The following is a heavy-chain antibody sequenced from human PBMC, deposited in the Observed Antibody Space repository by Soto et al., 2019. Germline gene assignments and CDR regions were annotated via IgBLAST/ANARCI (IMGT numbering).Heavy chain of an antibody. J-gene: IGHJ6*02. Sequence: EVQLLESGGGLVQPGGSLRLSCAASGFTFSSYAMSWVRQAPGKGLEWVSAISGSGGSTYYADSVKGRFTISRDNSKNTLYLQMNSLRAEDTAVYYCAKALEGSGSYYTPYYYYGMDVWGQGTTVTVSS. CDR2: ISGSGGST. CDR3: AKALEGSGSYYTPYYYYGMDV. V-gene: IGHV3-23*01. D-gene: IGHD3-10*01. CDR1: GFTFSSYA.